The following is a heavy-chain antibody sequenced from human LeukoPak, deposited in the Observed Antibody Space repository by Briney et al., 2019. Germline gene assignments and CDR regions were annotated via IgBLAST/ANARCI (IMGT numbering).Heavy chain of an antibody. J-gene: IGHJ3*02. CDR1: GFTFSSYE. CDR3: ARDFGGYGAFDI. D-gene: IGHD3-22*01. Sequence: GGSLRLSCAASGFTFSSYEMNWVRQAPGKGLEWVSYISSSGSTIYYADSVKGRFTISRDNAKNSLYLQMNSLRAEDTAVYYCARDFGGYGAFDIWGQGTMVTVSS. CDR2: ISSSGSTI. V-gene: IGHV3-48*03.